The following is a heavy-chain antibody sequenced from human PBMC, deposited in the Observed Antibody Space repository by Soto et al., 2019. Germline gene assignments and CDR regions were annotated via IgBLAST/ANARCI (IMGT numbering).Heavy chain of an antibody. CDR1: GFTFRNAW. J-gene: IGHJ4*02. CDR2: IKSKIDGGT. D-gene: IGHD1-26*01. V-gene: IGHV3-15*01. Sequence: RLSCAASGFTFRNAWMSWVRQAPGKGLEWVGRIKSKIDGGTDYATPVKGRFTISRDDSEHTVYLQMNSLKTEDTGVYDCTTDPKWERLDYWGQGSLVTVSS. CDR3: TTDPKWERLDY.